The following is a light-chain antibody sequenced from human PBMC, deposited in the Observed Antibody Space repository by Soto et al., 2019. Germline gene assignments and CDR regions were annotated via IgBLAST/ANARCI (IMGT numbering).Light chain of an antibody. CDR3: QQYNNWPQT. V-gene: IGKV3-15*01. Sequence: EIVMTQSPASLSVSPGERATXSXXASQSVSSSLAWYQQKPGQAPRLLIYDASTRATGIPARFSGSGSGTDFTLTISGLQSEDFAVYYCQQYNNWPQTFGQGTKVDIK. CDR2: DAS. J-gene: IGKJ1*01. CDR1: QSVSSS.